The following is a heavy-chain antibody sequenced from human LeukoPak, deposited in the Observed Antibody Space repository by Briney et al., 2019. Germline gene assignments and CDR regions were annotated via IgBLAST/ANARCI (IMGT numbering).Heavy chain of an antibody. V-gene: IGHV1-2*02. CDR2: ISPNTGGT. CDR3: ARDLHDSSGYYTTNFDY. D-gene: IGHD3-22*01. CDR1: GYTFTGYY. Sequence: GASVKVSCKASGYTFTGYYMHWVRQAPGQGLEWMGWISPNTGGTNYAQKFQGRVTMTRDTSISTAYMDLSRLRSDDTAVYYCARDLHDSSGYYTTNFDYWGQGTLVTVSS. J-gene: IGHJ4*02.